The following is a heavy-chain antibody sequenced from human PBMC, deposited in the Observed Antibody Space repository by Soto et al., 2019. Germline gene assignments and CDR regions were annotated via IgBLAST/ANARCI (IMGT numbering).Heavy chain of an antibody. CDR3: ARHLPIYSSSPESYYYYYGMDV. D-gene: IGHD6-13*01. CDR2: IDPSDSYT. Sequence: GESLKISCKGSGYSFTSYWISWVRQMPGKGLEWMGRIDPSDSYTNYSPSFQGHVTISADKSISTAYLQWSSLKASDTAMYYCARHLPIYSSSPESYYYYYGMDVWGQGTTGTVSS. V-gene: IGHV5-10-1*01. CDR1: GYSFTSYW. J-gene: IGHJ6*02.